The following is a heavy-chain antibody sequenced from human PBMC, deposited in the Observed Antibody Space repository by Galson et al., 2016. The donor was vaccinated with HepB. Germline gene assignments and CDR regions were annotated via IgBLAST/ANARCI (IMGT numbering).Heavy chain of an antibody. CDR3: ARLLLGATTFDS. Sequence: SVKVSCKATGSTSRSYAISWVRQAPGHGLQWMGGIIPMFDTTNYAQEFQGRVTIAADKSTSTAYMDLSSLRSEDTAIYYCARLLLGATTFDSWGQGTLVTVSS. CDR2: IIPMFDTT. V-gene: IGHV1-69*06. D-gene: IGHD2-21*02. J-gene: IGHJ4*02. CDR1: GSTSRSYA.